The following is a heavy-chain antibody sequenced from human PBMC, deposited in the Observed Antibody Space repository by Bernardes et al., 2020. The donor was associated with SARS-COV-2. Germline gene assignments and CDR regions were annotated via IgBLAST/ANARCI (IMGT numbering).Heavy chain of an antibody. CDR1: GFTFSSYW. J-gene: IGHJ6*02. CDR2: IKQDGSEK. V-gene: IGHV3-7*01. CDR3: ARDQGSGSLATTYYYYYGMDV. D-gene: IGHD3-10*01. Sequence: GSLRLSCAASGFTFSSYWMSWVRQAPGKGLEWVGNIKQDGSEKYYVDSVKGRFTISRDNAKNSLYLQMNSLRAEDTAVYYCARDQGSGSLATTYYYYYGMDVWGQGTTVTVSS.